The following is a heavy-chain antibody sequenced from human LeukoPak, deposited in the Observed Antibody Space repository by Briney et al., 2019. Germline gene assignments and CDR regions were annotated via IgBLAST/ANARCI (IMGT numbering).Heavy chain of an antibody. V-gene: IGHV5-51*01. CDR1: GYSFTNYW. CDR3: ARAWNFDY. Sequence: GESLEISCKGSGYSFTNYWIAWVRQMPGRGLEWMVIINPSDSDTRYSPSFQGQVTISADKSISTAYLQWSSLKASDSAMYYCARAWNFDYWGQGTLVTVSS. D-gene: IGHD1-1*01. J-gene: IGHJ4*02. CDR2: INPSDSDT.